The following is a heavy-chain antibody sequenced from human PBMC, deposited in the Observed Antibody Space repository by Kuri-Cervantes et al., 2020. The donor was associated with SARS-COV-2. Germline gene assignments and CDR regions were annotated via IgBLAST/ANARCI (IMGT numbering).Heavy chain of an antibody. CDR2: ISGSGGST. CDR1: GFTFSSYA. CDR3: AKIGTQYCSAGSCYVDY. J-gene: IGHJ4*02. D-gene: IGHD2-15*01. Sequence: AGSLSLSCAASGFTFSSYAMSWVRQAPGKGLEWVSAISGSGGSTYYADSVKGRFTISRDNSKNTLYLQMNSLRAEDTAVYYCAKIGTQYCSAGSCYVDYWGQGTLVTVSS. V-gene: IGHV3-23*01.